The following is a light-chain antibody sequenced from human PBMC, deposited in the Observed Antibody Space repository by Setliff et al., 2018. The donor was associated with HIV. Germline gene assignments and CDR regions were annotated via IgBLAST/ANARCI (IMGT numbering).Light chain of an antibody. Sequence: QSVLTQPPSASGTPGQGVTISCSGSSSNIGSNYVYWYQHLPGTAPKLLIYRNNQRPSGVPDRFSGSKSGTSASLAISGLRSEDEADYYCAAWDDSLSGLGVVFGGGTKVTVL. CDR3: AAWDDSLSGLGVV. CDR2: RNN. CDR1: SSNIGSNY. J-gene: IGLJ2*01. V-gene: IGLV1-47*01.